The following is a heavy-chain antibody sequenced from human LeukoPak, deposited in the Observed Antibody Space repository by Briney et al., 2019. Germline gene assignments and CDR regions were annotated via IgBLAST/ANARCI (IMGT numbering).Heavy chain of an antibody. CDR3: AKAQDYGGKNYFDY. CDR2: ISWNSGTI. Sequence: GGSLRLSCAASGFTFDNYAMHWVRQAPGKGQEWVSGISWNSGTIGYGDSVKGRFTISRDNAKSSLYLQMNSLRAEDMAVYYCAKAQDYGGKNYFDYWGQGTLVTVSS. D-gene: IGHD4-23*01. V-gene: IGHV3-9*03. J-gene: IGHJ4*02. CDR1: GFTFDNYA.